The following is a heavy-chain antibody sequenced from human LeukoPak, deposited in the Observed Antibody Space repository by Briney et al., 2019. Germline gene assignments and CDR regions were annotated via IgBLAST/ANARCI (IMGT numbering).Heavy chain of an antibody. CDR3: AKGYGSGSYSTDY. CDR2: ISYDGSNT. J-gene: IGHJ4*02. CDR1: GFTFSNYG. Sequence: PGGSLRLSCAASGFTFSNYGMHWVRQAPGKGLDWVAFISYDGSNTYYVDSVKGRFTISRGNSKNTLYLQMNSLRTEDTAVYYCAKGYGSGSYSTDYWGQGTLVTVSS. V-gene: IGHV3-30*18. D-gene: IGHD3-10*01.